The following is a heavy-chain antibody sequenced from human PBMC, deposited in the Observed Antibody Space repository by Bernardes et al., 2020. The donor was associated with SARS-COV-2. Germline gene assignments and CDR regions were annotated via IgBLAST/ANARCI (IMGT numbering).Heavy chain of an antibody. D-gene: IGHD1-26*01. J-gene: IGHJ4*02. CDR1: GFTFRRYG. Sequence: GGSLRLSCVGSGFTFRRYGMHWVRQAPGKGLEWVAVIRDEGSKEEYVESVKGRFTISRDNSKQTLYLQMNNVTSEDTAVYYCAQGAERGTFDYWGQGTPVTVSP. V-gene: IGHV3-30*02. CDR2: IRDEGSKE. CDR3: AQGAERGTFDY.